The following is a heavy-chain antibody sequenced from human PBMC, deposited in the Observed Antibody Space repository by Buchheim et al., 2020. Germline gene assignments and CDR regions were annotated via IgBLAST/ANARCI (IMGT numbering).Heavy chain of an antibody. CDR2: ISYDGSNK. CDR3: AKAFSYYDPARNYYYYGMDV. CDR1: GFTFSSYG. Sequence: QVQLVESGGGVVQPGRSLRLSCAASGFTFSSYGMHWVRQAPGKGLEWVAVISYDGSNKYYADSVKDRFTISRDNSKNTLYLQMNSLRAEDTAVYYCAKAFSYYDPARNYYYYGMDVWGQGTT. J-gene: IGHJ6*02. D-gene: IGHD3-22*01. V-gene: IGHV3-30*18.